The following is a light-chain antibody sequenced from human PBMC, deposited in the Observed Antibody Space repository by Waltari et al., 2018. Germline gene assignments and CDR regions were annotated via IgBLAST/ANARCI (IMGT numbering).Light chain of an antibody. Sequence: DIQLTQAPSTLSASVGVRVPITCRASQSVTTWLAWYQQKAGKAPKLLIYDASIVQSGVPSRFRGGGSGTEFSLTINSLQPDDFATYYCQQYNDRVLTFDQGT. CDR1: QSVTTW. CDR3: QQYNDRVLT. CDR2: DAS. J-gene: IGKJ2*01. V-gene: IGKV1-5*01.